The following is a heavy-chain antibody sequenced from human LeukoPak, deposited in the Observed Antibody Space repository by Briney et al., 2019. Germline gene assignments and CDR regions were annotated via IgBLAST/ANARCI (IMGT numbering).Heavy chain of an antibody. Sequence: SETLSLTCTVSGGSISSYYWSWIRQPPGKGLEWIGYIYYSGSTNYNPSLKSRVTISVDTSKNQFSLKLSSVTAADTAVYYCARMQGPRYFDLWGRGTLVTVSS. V-gene: IGHV4-59*01. CDR3: ARMQGPRYFDL. CDR2: IYYSGST. J-gene: IGHJ2*01. CDR1: GGSISSYY.